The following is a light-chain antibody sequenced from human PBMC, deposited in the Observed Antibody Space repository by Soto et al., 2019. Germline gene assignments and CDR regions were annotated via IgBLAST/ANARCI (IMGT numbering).Light chain of an antibody. V-gene: IGLV2-14*01. J-gene: IGLJ2*01. Sequence: QSVLTQPASVSGSPGQSITISCTGTSSDVGGYNYVSWYQQHPGKAPKLMIYEVSNRPSGVSNRFSGSKSGNTASLTISGLQAEDEADYYCSSYAGSSTFDGVFGGGTKLTVL. CDR3: SSYAGSSTFDGV. CDR1: SSDVGGYNY. CDR2: EVS.